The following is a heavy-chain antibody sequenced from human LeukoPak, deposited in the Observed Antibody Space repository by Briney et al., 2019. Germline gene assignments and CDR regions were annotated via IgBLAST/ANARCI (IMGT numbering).Heavy chain of an antibody. Sequence: ASVKVSCKASGYTFTDYYMHWVRQAPGQGFEWMGWINPNDGDTNYAQKFQGRVTMTRDTSISTAHMEVSWLRSDDTAVYYCARANFLYCSSSTCLFDYWGQGTLVTVSS. CDR1: GYTFTDYY. D-gene: IGHD2-2*01. CDR2: INPNDGDT. CDR3: ARANFLYCSSSTCLFDY. V-gene: IGHV1-2*02. J-gene: IGHJ4*02.